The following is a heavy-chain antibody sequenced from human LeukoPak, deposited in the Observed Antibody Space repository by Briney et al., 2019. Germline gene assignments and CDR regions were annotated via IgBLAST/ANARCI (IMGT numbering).Heavy chain of an antibody. D-gene: IGHD3-3*02. CDR3: ASSNHFWSGYYLLDY. V-gene: IGHV4-34*01. CDR1: GFTFSSFW. Sequence: GSLRLSCAASGFTFSSFWMTWVRQAPGKGLEWIGEIDHSGSTNYNPSLKSRVTISVDTSKNQFSLELSSVTAADTAVYYCASSNHFWSGYYLLDYWSQGTLVTVSS. CDR2: IDHSGST. J-gene: IGHJ4*02.